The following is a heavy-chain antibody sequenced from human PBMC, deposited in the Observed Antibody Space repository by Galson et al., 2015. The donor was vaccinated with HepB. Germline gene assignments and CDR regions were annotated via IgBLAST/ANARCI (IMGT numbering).Heavy chain of an antibody. Sequence: SLRLSCAASGFTVSSNYMSWVRQAPGKGLEWVSVIYSGGSTYYADSVKGRFTISRDNSKNTLYLQMNSLRAEDTAVYYCARKGVRYYDSSGYYEDAFDIWGQGTMVTVSS. D-gene: IGHD3-22*01. V-gene: IGHV3-53*01. J-gene: IGHJ3*02. CDR1: GFTVSSNY. CDR2: IYSGGST. CDR3: ARKGVRYYDSSGYYEDAFDI.